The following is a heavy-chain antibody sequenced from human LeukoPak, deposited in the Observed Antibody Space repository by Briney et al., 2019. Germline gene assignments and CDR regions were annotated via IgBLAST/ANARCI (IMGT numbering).Heavy chain of an antibody. J-gene: IGHJ4*02. CDR3: ARGYSSSWYDLYYFDY. Sequence: GGSLRLSCAASGFTFSNYNISWVRQAPGKGLEWVSSISSRGSYIYYADSVKGRFAISADNAMNSLYLQMNSLRAEDTAVYYCARGYSSSWYDLYYFDYWGQGTLVTVSS. V-gene: IGHV3-21*01. CDR2: ISSRGSYI. D-gene: IGHD6-13*01. CDR1: GFTFSNYN.